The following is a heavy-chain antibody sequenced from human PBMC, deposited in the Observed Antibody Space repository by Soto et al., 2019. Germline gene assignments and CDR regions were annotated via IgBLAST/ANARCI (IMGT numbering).Heavy chain of an antibody. J-gene: IGHJ5*02. CDR1: GFSLSTSGVG. D-gene: IGHD3-22*01. V-gene: IGHV2-5*02. CDR3: AHSSYYYDSSGPRGFDP. CDR2: IYWDDDK. Sequence: SGPTMVNPTQTLTLTCTFSGFSLSTSGVGVGWIRQPPGKALEWLALIYWDDDKRYSPSLKSRLTITKDTSKNQVVLTMTNMDPVDTATYYCAHSSYYYDSSGPRGFDPWGQGTLVTVSS.